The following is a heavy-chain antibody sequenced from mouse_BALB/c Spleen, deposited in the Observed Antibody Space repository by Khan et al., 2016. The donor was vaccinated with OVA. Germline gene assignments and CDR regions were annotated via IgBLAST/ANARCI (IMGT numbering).Heavy chain of an antibody. CDR3: ARGDGYYVYFDY. CDR2: IYPGSDNA. V-gene: IGHV1-77*01. CDR1: GYTFTYYV. J-gene: IGHJ2*01. Sequence: VKLMESGPELVKPGASVKMSCKASGYTFTYYVITWVKQRTGQGLEWIGEIYPGSDNAYYNERFKGKATLTADKSSNTTHMQLSSLTSEDSAVDFCARGDGYYVYFDYWGQGTTLTVSS. D-gene: IGHD2-3*01.